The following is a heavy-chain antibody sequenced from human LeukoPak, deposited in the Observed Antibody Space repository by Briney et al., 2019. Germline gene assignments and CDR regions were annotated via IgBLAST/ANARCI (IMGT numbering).Heavy chain of an antibody. D-gene: IGHD3-10*01. CDR2: ISGSGGST. CDR3: AKAIAWFGEFAFDY. J-gene: IGHJ4*02. V-gene: IGHV3-23*01. CDR1: GFAFSSYG. Sequence: GGSLRLSCAASGFAFSSYGMSWVRQAPGKGLEWVSAISGSGGSTYYADSVKGRFTISRDNSKNTLYLQMNSLRAEDTAVYYCAKAIAWFGEFAFDYWGQGTLVTVSS.